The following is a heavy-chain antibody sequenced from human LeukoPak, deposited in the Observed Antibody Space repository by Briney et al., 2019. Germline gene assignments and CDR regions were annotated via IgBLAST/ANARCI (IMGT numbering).Heavy chain of an antibody. J-gene: IGHJ2*01. Sequence: SETLSLTCTVPGGSISNYYWSWIRQPPGKGLEWIGYIYSSGTTNYNPSLKSRVTISVDTSKNQFSLKLTSVTAADTAVYYCAKDDSGFWYFDLWGRGTLVTVSS. CDR3: AKDDSGFWYFDL. CDR1: GGSISNYY. CDR2: IYSSGTT. D-gene: IGHD3-10*01. V-gene: IGHV4-59*01.